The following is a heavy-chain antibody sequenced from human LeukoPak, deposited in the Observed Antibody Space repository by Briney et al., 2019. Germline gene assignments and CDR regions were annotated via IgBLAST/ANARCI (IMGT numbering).Heavy chain of an antibody. CDR2: IYSGGST. V-gene: IGHV3-53*01. J-gene: IGHJ4*02. CDR3: AKDGDYGDYPLGY. Sequence: GGSLRLSCAASGFTVSSNYMSWVRQAPGKGLEWVSVIYSGGSTYYADSVKDRFTISRDNSKNTLYLQMNSLRAEDTAVYYCAKDGDYGDYPLGYWGQGTLVTVSS. CDR1: GFTVSSNY. D-gene: IGHD4-17*01.